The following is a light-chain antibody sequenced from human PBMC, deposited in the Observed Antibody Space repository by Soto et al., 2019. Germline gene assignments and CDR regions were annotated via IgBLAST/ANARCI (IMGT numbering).Light chain of an antibody. CDR3: QQYNKWPLT. CDR2: GAS. Sequence: EIVMTQSPATLSVSPGERATLSCRASQSVSSNLAWYQQKPGQAPMLLIYGASTRASGIPASFSGSGSGTEFTLTISSLQSEDFAVYYCQQYNKWPLTFGGGTKVEIK. CDR1: QSVSSN. V-gene: IGKV3-15*01. J-gene: IGKJ4*01.